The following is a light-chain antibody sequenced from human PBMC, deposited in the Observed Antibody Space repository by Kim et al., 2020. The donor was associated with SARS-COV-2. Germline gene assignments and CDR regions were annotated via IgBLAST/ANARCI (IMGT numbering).Light chain of an antibody. CDR2: DAS. J-gene: IGKJ5*01. V-gene: IGKV3-11*01. CDR3: QQRSNWPPIT. CDR1: QSVSSY. Sequence: CPGKRAPLSCRASQSVSSYLAWYQQKPGQAPRLLIYDASNRATGIPARFSGSGSGTDFTLTISSLEPEDFAVYYCQQRSNWPPITFGQGTRLEIK.